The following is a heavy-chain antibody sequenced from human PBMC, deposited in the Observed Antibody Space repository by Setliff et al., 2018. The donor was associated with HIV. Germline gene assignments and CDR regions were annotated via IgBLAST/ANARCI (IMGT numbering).Heavy chain of an antibody. J-gene: IGHJ3*02. D-gene: IGHD4-4*01. V-gene: IGHV1-69*05. CDR3: AKDGDYRNGDYDAFDI. Sequence: SVKVSCKASGGAFSSYALSLVRQAPGQGLEWMGGIIPIFGTANYAQKFQGRVTITTDESTSTAYMELSSLRSEDTAVYYCAKDGDYRNGDYDAFDIWGLGTMVTVSS. CDR2: IIPIFGTA. CDR1: GGAFSSYA.